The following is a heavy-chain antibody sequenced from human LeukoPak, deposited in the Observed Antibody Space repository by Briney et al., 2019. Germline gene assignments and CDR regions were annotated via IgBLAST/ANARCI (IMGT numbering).Heavy chain of an antibody. CDR3: ARGAISSWYED. CDR2: LYSGGSI. Sequence: GGPLRLSCAGSGFTVSSSYMSWVRQAPGKGLEWVSVLYSGGSIFYADSVKSRFTISRDISKNMLYLQMNSLRADDTAVYYCARGAISSWYEDWGQGTLVTVSS. CDR1: GFTVSSSY. J-gene: IGHJ4*02. V-gene: IGHV3-66*01. D-gene: IGHD6-13*01.